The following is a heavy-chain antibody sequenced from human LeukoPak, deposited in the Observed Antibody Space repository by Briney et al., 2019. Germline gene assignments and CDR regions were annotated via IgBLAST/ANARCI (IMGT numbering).Heavy chain of an antibody. CDR2: IYTSGST. Sequence: SETLSLTCTVSGGSISGYYWSWIRQPPGKGLEWIGYIYTSGSTNYSPSLKSRVTISVDTSKNQFSLRLSSVTAADTAMYFCARAYSRSYSHFDDWGQGTLVTVSS. J-gene: IGHJ4*02. V-gene: IGHV4-4*09. CDR1: GGSISGYY. CDR3: ARAYSRSYSHFDD. D-gene: IGHD1-26*01.